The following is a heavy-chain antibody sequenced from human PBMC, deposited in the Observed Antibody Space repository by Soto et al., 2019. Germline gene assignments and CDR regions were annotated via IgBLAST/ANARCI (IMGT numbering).Heavy chain of an antibody. J-gene: IGHJ6*02. Sequence: PSETLSLTCDVSGESVSSDYYYWNWIRQPPGKGLEWIGSIHSSGRTNYKPALKSRVSMSLDTSNNQFSLSLSSVGAADTAIYYCARVVRCTRCGCYYLAMDVWGQGTTVTVSS. CDR1: GESVSSDYYY. CDR2: IHSSGRT. V-gene: IGHV4-61*01. D-gene: IGHD1-26*01. CDR3: ARVVRCTRCGCYYLAMDV.